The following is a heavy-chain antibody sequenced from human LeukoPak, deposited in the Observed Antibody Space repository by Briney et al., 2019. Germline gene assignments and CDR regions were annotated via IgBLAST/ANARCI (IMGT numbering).Heavy chain of an antibody. Sequence: GGSLKLSCAASGFTFSSYSMNWVRQAPGKGLEWVSSISSSSSYIYYADSVKGRFTISRDNAKNSLYLQMNSLRAEDTAVYYCAREDYGDYGWFDPWGQGTLVTVSS. V-gene: IGHV3-21*01. CDR2: ISSSSSYI. CDR3: AREDYGDYGWFDP. D-gene: IGHD4-17*01. J-gene: IGHJ5*02. CDR1: GFTFSSYS.